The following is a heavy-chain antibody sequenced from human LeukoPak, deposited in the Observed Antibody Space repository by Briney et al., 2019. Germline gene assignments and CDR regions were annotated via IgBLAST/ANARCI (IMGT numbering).Heavy chain of an antibody. V-gene: IGHV3-48*03. Sequence: GGSLRLSCAASGFTLSSYEMNWVRQAPGKGLEWVSYISSSGSTIYYADSVKGRFTISRDNAKNSLYLQMNSLRAEDTAVYYCASIGAAAGKGFDYWGQGTLVTVSS. CDR2: ISSSGSTI. J-gene: IGHJ4*02. CDR1: GFTLSSYE. D-gene: IGHD6-13*01. CDR3: ASIGAAAGKGFDY.